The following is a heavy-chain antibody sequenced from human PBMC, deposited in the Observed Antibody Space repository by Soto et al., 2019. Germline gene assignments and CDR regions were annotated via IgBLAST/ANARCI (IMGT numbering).Heavy chain of an antibody. CDR1: CGSLLGHY. D-gene: IGHD1-26*01. CDR3: ARAAVKLGATLFDS. V-gene: IGHV4-34*01. J-gene: IGHJ4*02. Sequence: SETLSLTCAFSCGSLLGHYWSWIRQSPEKGLEWIGEINHSGFTNYNPTLKSRVTISRDASKNQFSLRLSSMTAADSAVYFCARAAVKLGATLFDSWGQGTLVTVS. CDR2: INHSGFT.